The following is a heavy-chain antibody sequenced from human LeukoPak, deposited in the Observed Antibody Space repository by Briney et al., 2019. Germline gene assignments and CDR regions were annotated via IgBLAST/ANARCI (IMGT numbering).Heavy chain of an antibody. CDR2: MNPNSGNT. J-gene: IGHJ4*02. CDR3: ARGGGYNSGIYSPIDC. Sequence: ASVKVSCKASGYTFTSYDINWVRQATGLGLEWMGWMNPNSGNTGYAQKFQGRVTMTRNTSISTAYMELSSLRSEDTAVYYCARGGGYNSGIYSPIDCWGQGTLVTVSS. V-gene: IGHV1-8*01. D-gene: IGHD6-19*01. CDR1: GYTFTSYD.